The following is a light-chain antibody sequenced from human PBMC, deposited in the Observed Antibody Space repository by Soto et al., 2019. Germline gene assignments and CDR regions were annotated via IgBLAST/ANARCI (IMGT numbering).Light chain of an antibody. CDR1: SSVVGGYNY. Sequence: QSVLTQPASVSGSPGQSITISCTGTSSVVGGYNYVSWYQQHPGKAPKLMIYDVSNRPSGVSNRFSGSKSGNTASLTISGLQAEDEAHYYCSSYTSSSTGVVFGGGTKLTVL. V-gene: IGLV2-14*01. CDR2: DVS. J-gene: IGLJ2*01. CDR3: SSYTSSSTGVV.